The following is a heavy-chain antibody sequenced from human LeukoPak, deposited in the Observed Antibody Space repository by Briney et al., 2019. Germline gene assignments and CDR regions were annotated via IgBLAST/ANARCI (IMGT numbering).Heavy chain of an antibody. CDR2: ISSSSSYI. V-gene: IGHV3-21*01. D-gene: IGHD3-22*01. CDR3: ARDEQASMIPLYYMYF. Sequence: PGGSLRLSCAASGFTFSSYSMNWVRQAPGKGLEWVSSISSSSSYIYYADSVKGRFTISRDNAKNSLYLQMNSLKAEDTAVYYCARDEQASMIPLYYMYFWGKGTTVTVSS. J-gene: IGHJ6*03. CDR1: GFTFSSYS.